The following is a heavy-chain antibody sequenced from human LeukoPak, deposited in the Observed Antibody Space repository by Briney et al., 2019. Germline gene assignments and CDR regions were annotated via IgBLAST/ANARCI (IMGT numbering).Heavy chain of an antibody. CDR3: AKSYSGSYDFDY. CDR1: GFTFSSYS. J-gene: IGHJ4*02. CDR2: IRYDGTNR. V-gene: IGHV3-30*02. D-gene: IGHD1-26*01. Sequence: GGSLRLSCAASGFTFSSYSMNWVRQAPGKGLEWVAFIRYDGTNRYYSDSVKGRFTISRDNSKNTLYLQMNSLRAEDTAVYYCAKSYSGSYDFDYWGQGTLVTVSS.